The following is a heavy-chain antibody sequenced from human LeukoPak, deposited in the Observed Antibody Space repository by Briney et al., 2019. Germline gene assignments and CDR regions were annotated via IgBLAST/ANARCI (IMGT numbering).Heavy chain of an antibody. D-gene: IGHD1-14*01. CDR1: TFNFSDYG. J-gene: IGHJ5*02. Sequence: GGSLRLSCEDSTFNFSDYGMHWVRQAPGKGLEWVAFIRYDGSNKYYADSVKGRFTISRDNSKNTLYLQMNSLRAEDTAVYYCAKVKDYRNRGPLDFDPWGQGTLVTVSS. V-gene: IGHV3-30*02. CDR2: IRYDGSNK. CDR3: AKVKDYRNRGPLDFDP.